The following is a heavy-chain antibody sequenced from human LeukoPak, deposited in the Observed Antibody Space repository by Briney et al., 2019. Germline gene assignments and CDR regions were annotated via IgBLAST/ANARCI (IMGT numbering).Heavy chain of an antibody. J-gene: IGHJ2*01. Sequence: SETLSLTCTVSGGSICSSYWSWIRQPPGKGLEWLGYIYYSGSTYYNPSLKSRVTISVDTSKNQFSLKLSSVTAADTAVYYCARGGKAAVRFDLWGRGTLVTVSS. D-gene: IGHD2-15*01. CDR1: GGSICSSY. CDR2: IYYSGST. CDR3: ARGGKAAVRFDL. V-gene: IGHV4-59*08.